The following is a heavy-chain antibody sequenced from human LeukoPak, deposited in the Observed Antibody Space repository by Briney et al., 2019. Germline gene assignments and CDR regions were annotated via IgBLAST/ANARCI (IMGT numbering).Heavy chain of an antibody. D-gene: IGHD3/OR15-3a*01. V-gene: IGHV4-34*01. J-gene: IGHJ4*02. CDR1: GGSFSGYY. CDR3: ARVPHYYFGYGYFDT. CDR2: IDQSGTT. Sequence: SETLSLTCVVNGGSFSGYYWSWIRQPSGKGLEWIGEIDQSGTTNYNPSLKSRVAISIDTSKKQFSLTLTSMTAADTAVYYCARVPHYYFGYGYFDTWGPGTRVSVSS.